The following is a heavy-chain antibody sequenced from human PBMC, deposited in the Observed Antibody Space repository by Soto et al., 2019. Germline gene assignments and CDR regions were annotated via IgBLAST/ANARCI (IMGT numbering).Heavy chain of an antibody. CDR3: ATIVGANDY. Sequence: SETLSLTCTVSGGSIYTYSWTWIRQPAGKGLEWIGHIYSSGSASYNPSLKSRVSMSVDTSKNQLSLKLNSVTAADTAVYYCATIVGANDYWGQGTLVTVSS. J-gene: IGHJ4*02. V-gene: IGHV4-4*07. CDR2: IYSSGSA. D-gene: IGHD1-26*01. CDR1: GGSIYTYS.